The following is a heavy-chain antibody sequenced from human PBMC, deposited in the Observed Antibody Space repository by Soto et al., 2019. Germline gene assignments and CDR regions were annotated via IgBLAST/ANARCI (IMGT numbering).Heavy chain of an antibody. V-gene: IGHV3-30-3*01. D-gene: IGHD2-15*01. CDR1: GFSFRNYT. CDR2: VSHDGVNK. Sequence: QMQLVESGGGVVQPGRSLRLSCAASGFSFRNYTLHWVRQAPGKGLEWVAVVSHDGVNKHYAESVKGRLSISRDSSRDTLYLQMNSVRPEDTAVYYCVRETQMVMVVVPTPGSPGAFDTWGPGRMVTVSS. J-gene: IGHJ3*02. CDR3: VRETQMVMVVVPTPGSPGAFDT.